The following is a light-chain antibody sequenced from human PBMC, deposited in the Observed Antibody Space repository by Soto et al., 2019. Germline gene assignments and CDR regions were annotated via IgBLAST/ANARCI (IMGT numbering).Light chain of an antibody. Sequence: EIVLTQSPGTLSLSTGERASLSCRASQRVSSGYLAWYQQKPGQAPRLLIYGASNRATDIPDRFSGSGSGTDFTLTISRLEPEDFAVYYCQQYGSSSTFGPGTRLE. V-gene: IGKV3-20*01. J-gene: IGKJ5*01. CDR1: QRVSSGY. CDR3: QQYGSSST. CDR2: GAS.